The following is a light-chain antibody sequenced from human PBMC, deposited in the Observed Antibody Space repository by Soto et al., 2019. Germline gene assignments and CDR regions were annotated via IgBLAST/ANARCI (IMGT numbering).Light chain of an antibody. CDR3: QQYGSSPIT. V-gene: IGKV3-20*01. Sequence: EIVLTPSPGTPSFSPGEKNTLSSRAIQSVSSSWLAWYQQKPGQAPRLLIYDASGRATGSPDRFSGSGSGTDFTLTISRLEPEDFAVYYCQQYGSSPITFGQGTRLEIK. CDR1: QSVSSSW. CDR2: DAS. J-gene: IGKJ5*01.